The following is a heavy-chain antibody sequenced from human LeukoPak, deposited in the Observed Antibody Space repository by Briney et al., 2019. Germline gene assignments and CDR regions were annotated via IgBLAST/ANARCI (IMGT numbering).Heavy chain of an antibody. V-gene: IGHV1-2*02. Sequence: GASVKVSCKASGHTSTAYYIHWVRQAPGQGLEWMGWIHPGTGDTNYAQKFQGRVTVSRDTSISTAYMELSRLRSDDTAVYYCGSYASGYNWLKVWGQGTPVTVSS. CDR2: IHPGTGDT. CDR1: GHTSTAYY. CDR3: GSYASGYNWLKV. D-gene: IGHD3-10*01. J-gene: IGHJ4*02.